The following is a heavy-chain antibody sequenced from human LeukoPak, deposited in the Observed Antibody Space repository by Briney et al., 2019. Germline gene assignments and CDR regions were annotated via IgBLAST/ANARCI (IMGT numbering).Heavy chain of an antibody. CDR3: ARGGPVGNYDSSAYYLH. D-gene: IGHD3-22*01. Sequence: ASVKIPCKASGYIFTSYYMHWVRRAPGQGLEWMGIIDPRVGSTSYAQKFQCTVTMTRDTSTSTVYMELSSLRSEDTAVYYCARGGPVGNYDSSAYYLHWGQGTLVTVSS. CDR1: GYIFTSYY. CDR2: IDPRVGST. V-gene: IGHV1-46*01. J-gene: IGHJ4*02.